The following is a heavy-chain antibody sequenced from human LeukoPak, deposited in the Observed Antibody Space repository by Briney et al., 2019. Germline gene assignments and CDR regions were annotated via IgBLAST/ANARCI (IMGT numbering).Heavy chain of an antibody. CDR3: ARDSDRFDP. J-gene: IGHJ5*02. CDR1: GGSISSGSYY. Sequence: SETLSLTCTVSGGSISSGSYYWSWIRQPAGKGLEWIGRIYTSGSTNYNPSLKSRLTISVDTSKNQFSLNLSSVTTADTAVYYCARDSDRFDPSGQGTLVTVSS. V-gene: IGHV4-61*02. CDR2: IYTSGST.